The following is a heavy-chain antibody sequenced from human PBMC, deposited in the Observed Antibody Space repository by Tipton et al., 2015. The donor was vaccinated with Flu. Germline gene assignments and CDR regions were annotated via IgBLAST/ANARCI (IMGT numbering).Heavy chain of an antibody. J-gene: IGHJ3*02. D-gene: IGHD5-12*01. Sequence: TLSLTCTVSGGSLSSYYWSWIRQPAGKGLEWIGRMSNSGSTNYNVSLESRLSMSRDSSKNQLSLRLTSATAADTGVYYCARDLRGYSGYTGGDAFEIWGQGTMVSVSS. V-gene: IGHV4-4*07. CDR1: GGSLSSYY. CDR3: ARDLRGYSGYTGGDAFEI. CDR2: MSNSGST.